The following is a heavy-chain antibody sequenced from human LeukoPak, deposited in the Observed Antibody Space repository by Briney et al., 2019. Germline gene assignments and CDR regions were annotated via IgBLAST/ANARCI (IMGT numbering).Heavy chain of an antibody. D-gene: IGHD2-21*02. CDR1: GGSISSYY. CDR2: IYYSGST. CDR3: ARPPTYCGGDCYWRFQH. Sequence: SETLSLTCTVSGGSISSYYWSWIRQPPGKGLEWIGYIYYSGSTNYNPSLKSRVTISVDTSKNQFSLKLSSVTAADTAVYYCARPPTYCGGDCYWRFQHWGQGTLVTVSS. J-gene: IGHJ1*01. V-gene: IGHV4-59*01.